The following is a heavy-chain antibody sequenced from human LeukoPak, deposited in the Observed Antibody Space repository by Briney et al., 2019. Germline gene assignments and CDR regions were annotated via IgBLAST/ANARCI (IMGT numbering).Heavy chain of an antibody. CDR2: IKQDGSEK. V-gene: IGHV3-7*01. J-gene: IGHJ4*02. CDR1: GFTFSSYW. Sequence: GGSLRLSCAASGFTFSSYWMSWVRQAPGKGLEWVANIKQDGSEKYYVDSVKGRFTISRDNAKNSLYLQMNSLRAEDTAVYYCAKDYYYDSSGYYLGYFDYWGQGTLVTVSS. D-gene: IGHD3-22*01. CDR3: AKDYYYDSSGYYLGYFDY.